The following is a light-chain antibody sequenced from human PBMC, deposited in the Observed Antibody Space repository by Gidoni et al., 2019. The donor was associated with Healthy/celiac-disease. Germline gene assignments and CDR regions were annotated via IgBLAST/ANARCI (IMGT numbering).Light chain of an antibody. CDR2: DAS. J-gene: IGKJ1*01. V-gene: IGKV3-11*01. CDR1: QSVSSY. Sequence: EIVLTQSPATLSLSPGERATLSCRASQSVSSYLAWYQQKPGQAPRLLIYDASNRATGIPARFSGSGSGTDFTLTISSLEPEDFAVYYCQQRSNWPPWTFXXXTKXE. CDR3: QQRSNWPPWT.